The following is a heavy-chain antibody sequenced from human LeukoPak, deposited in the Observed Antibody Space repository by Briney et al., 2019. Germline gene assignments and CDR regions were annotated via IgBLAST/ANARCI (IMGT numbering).Heavy chain of an antibody. CDR1: GFTFDDYA. Sequence: GGSLRLSCAASGFTFDDYAMHWVRQAPGKGLEWVSGISWNSGSIGYADSVKGRFTISRDNAKNSLYLQMNSLRAEDKAVYYCAREGRELLDYWGQGTLVTVSS. D-gene: IGHD5-24*01. J-gene: IGHJ4*02. V-gene: IGHV3-9*01. CDR2: ISWNSGSI. CDR3: AREGRELLDY.